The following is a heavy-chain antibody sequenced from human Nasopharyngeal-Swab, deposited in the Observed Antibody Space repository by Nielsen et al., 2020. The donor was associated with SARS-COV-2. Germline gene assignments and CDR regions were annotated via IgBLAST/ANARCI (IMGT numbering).Heavy chain of an antibody. CDR2: ISGSGGSA. Sequence: GGSLRLSCAASGFTFSSYAMSWVRQAPGKGLEWVSAISGSGGSAYYADSVKGRFTISRDNSKNTLYLQMNSLRAEDTAVYYCAKWAKYSSGWATGYYWGQGTLVTVSS. CDR1: GFTFSSYA. J-gene: IGHJ4*02. V-gene: IGHV3-23*01. CDR3: AKWAKYSSGWATGYY. D-gene: IGHD6-19*01.